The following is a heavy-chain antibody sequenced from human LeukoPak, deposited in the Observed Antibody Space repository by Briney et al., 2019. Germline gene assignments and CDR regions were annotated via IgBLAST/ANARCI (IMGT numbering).Heavy chain of an antibody. CDR3: ARAYDFWSGYHDY. CDR2: ISGSGSST. D-gene: IGHD3-3*01. V-gene: IGHV3-23*01. CDR1: GFTFSSYA. J-gene: IGHJ4*02. Sequence: GGSLRLSCAASGFTFSSYAMSWVRQAPGKGLEWVSAISGSGSSTYYADSVKGRFTISRDNSKNTLYLQMNSLRAEDTAVYYCARAYDFWSGYHDYWGQGTLVTVSS.